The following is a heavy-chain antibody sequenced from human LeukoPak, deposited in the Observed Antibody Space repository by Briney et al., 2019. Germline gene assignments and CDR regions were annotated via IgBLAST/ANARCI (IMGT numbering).Heavy chain of an antibody. Sequence: SETLSLTCTVSGGSISSYYWSWIRQPPGKGLEWIGYIYYSGSTNYNPSLKSRVTISVDTSKNQFSLRLSSVTAADTAVYYCARQASEGATDYWGQGTLVTVSS. J-gene: IGHJ4*02. CDR3: ARQASEGATDY. V-gene: IGHV4-59*08. CDR2: IYYSGST. D-gene: IGHD1-26*01. CDR1: GGSISSYY.